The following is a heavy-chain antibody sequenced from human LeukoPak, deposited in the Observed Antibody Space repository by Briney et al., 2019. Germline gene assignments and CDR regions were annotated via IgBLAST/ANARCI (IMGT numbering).Heavy chain of an antibody. D-gene: IGHD6-13*01. J-gene: IGHJ4*02. CDR3: ARRGGRYIRRVAAAGAYFDY. V-gene: IGHV4-34*01. Sequence: PSETLSLTCTISGGSITSYYWSWIRQPPGKGLEWIGEINHSGSTNYNPSLKSRVTISVDTSKNQFSLKLSSVTAADTAVYYCARRGGRYIRRVAAAGAYFDYWGQGTLVTVSS. CDR2: INHSGST. CDR1: GGSITSYY.